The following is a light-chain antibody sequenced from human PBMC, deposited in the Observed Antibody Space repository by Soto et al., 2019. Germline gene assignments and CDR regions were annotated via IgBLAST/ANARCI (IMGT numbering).Light chain of an antibody. J-gene: IGKJ5*01. CDR2: DAS. CDR1: QSVSSY. Sequence: EIVLTQSPATLSLSPGERATLSCRASQSVSSYLAWYQQKPGQAPRLLIYDASNRATGIPARFSGSGSGTDFPLTISSLEPQDFADYYCQRRSNWPITFGQGTRLEMK. V-gene: IGKV3-11*01. CDR3: QRRSNWPIT.